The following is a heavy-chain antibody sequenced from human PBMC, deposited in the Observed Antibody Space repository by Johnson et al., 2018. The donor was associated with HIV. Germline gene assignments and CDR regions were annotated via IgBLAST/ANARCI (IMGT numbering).Heavy chain of an antibody. D-gene: IGHD6-13*01. Sequence: QLVESGGGVVRPGGSLRLSCAASGFTFDDYGMSWVRQAPGKGLEWVSGINWNGDNTGYADSVKGRFTISRDNSKNTLYLQMNSLRAEDTAVYYCARDWSDIAAAVTGAFDIWGQGTLVTVSS. CDR3: ARDWSDIAAAVTGAFDI. J-gene: IGHJ3*02. CDR2: INWNGDNT. CDR1: GFTFDDYG. V-gene: IGHV3-20*04.